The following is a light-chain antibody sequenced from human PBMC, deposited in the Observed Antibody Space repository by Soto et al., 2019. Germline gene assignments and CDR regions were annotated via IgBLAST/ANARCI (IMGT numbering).Light chain of an antibody. V-gene: IGLV4-69*01. Sequence: QSVLTQSPSASASLGASVKLTCILSSGHSSYAIAWHQQQPEKGPRYLMKLNSDGSHSKGDGIPDRFSGSSSGAERYLTISSLQSEDEADYYCQTWGTGIAVFGGGTKVTVL. CDR1: SGHSSYA. CDR3: QTWGTGIAV. CDR2: LNSDGSH. J-gene: IGLJ3*02.